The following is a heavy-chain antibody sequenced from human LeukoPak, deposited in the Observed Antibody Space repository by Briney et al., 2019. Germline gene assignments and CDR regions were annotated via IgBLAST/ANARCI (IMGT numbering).Heavy chain of an antibody. D-gene: IGHD2-15*01. Sequence: PSETLSLTCGVSGGSISSSNWWSWLRQPPGKGLEWIGEIYHSGSTNYNPSLKSRVTISVDKSKNQFSLKLSSVTAADTAVYYCARETPPLGLVAAIDYWGQGTLVTVSS. J-gene: IGHJ4*02. V-gene: IGHV4-4*02. CDR1: GGSISSSNW. CDR3: ARETPPLGLVAAIDY. CDR2: IYHSGST.